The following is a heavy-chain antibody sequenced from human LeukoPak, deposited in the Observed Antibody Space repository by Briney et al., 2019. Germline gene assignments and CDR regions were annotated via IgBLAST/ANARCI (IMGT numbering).Heavy chain of an antibody. V-gene: IGHV3-30*18. CDR2: ISYDGSNK. CDR1: GFTFTSYS. D-gene: IGHD3-22*01. Sequence: GGSLRLSCAASGFTFTSYSMNWVRQAPGKGLEWVAVISYDGSNKYYADSVKGRFTISRDNSKNTLYLQMNSLRAEDTAVYYCAKGEYYYDSSGPFPDAFDIWGQGTMVTVSS. CDR3: AKGEYYYDSSGPFPDAFDI. J-gene: IGHJ3*02.